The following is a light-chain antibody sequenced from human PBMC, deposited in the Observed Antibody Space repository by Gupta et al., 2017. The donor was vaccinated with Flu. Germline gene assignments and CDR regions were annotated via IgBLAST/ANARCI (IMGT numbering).Light chain of an antibody. Sequence: DIQMTQSPSSLSASVGDRVTITCRASQSISSYLNWYQQKPGKAPKLLIYAASSLQSGVPSRFSGRGSGTDCTLTISSLQPEDFATYYCQKSYSTPRTFGQGTKVEIK. CDR3: QKSYSTPRT. CDR1: QSISSY. J-gene: IGKJ1*01. V-gene: IGKV1-39*01. CDR2: AAS.